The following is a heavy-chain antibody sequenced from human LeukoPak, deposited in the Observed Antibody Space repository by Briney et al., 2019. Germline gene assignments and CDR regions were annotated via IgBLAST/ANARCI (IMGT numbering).Heavy chain of an antibody. V-gene: IGHV4-59*01. CDR2: ISNSGSI. Sequence: SETLSLTCTVSGASISHYYWSWIRQTPGKGLEWIGYISNSGSIKFNPSLSSRVTISRDTSKNQFSLRLTSVTAADTAVYYCARGQGPYYFDYWGQGTLVTVSS. CDR1: GASISHYY. J-gene: IGHJ4*02. CDR3: ARGQGPYYFDY.